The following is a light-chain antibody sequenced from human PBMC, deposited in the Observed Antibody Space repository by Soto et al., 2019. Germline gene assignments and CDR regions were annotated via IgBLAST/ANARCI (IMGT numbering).Light chain of an antibody. CDR2: AVS. CDR3: QQFDSVPIS. CDR1: QDISKY. V-gene: IGKV1-33*01. Sequence: DIQMTQSPSSLSASIGDRVTVTCQASQDISKYLNWYQQKAGKAPRLLIFAVSDLQPGVPSRFSGSRIGTVYTFTISSLQPEDLATYYCQQFDSVPISFGGGTKVDIK. J-gene: IGKJ4*01.